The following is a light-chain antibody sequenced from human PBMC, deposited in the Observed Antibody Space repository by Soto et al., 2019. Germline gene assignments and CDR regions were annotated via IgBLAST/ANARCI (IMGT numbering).Light chain of an antibody. CDR1: QSVFNNN. V-gene: IGKV3D-20*02. Sequence: EIVLTQSPGTLSLSPGERATLSCRASQSVFNNNLAWYQQKPGQAPRLLMFGASSRATGIPDRFSGSGSGTDFTLTITSIEPEDFAVYYCQQRSSWPWTFGQGTKLEIK. CDR3: QQRSSWPWT. J-gene: IGKJ1*01. CDR2: GAS.